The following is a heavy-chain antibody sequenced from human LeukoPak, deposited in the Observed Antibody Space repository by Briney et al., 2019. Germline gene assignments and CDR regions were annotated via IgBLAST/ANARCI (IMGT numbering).Heavy chain of an antibody. Sequence: GGSLRLSCAAFGFTFSSYAMSWVRQAPGKGLEWVSAISGSGGSTYYADSVKGRFTISRDNSKNTLYLQMNSLRAEDTAVYYCATGEYYYDSSGYLFDYWGQGTLVTVSS. CDR1: GFTFSSYA. CDR3: ATGEYYYDSSGYLFDY. J-gene: IGHJ4*02. V-gene: IGHV3-23*01. D-gene: IGHD3-22*01. CDR2: ISGSGGST.